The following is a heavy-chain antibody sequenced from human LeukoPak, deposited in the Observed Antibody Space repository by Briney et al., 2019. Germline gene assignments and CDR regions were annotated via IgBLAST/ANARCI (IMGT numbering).Heavy chain of an antibody. J-gene: IGHJ4*02. V-gene: IGHV4-59*01. CDR1: GGSISSYY. D-gene: IGHD1-26*01. Sequence: SETLSLTCTVSGGSISSYYWSWLRQPPGKGLEWIGYIYYSGSTNYNPSLKSRVTISVDTSKNQFSLKLSSVTAADTAVYYCARGWELSHFDYWGQGTLVTVSS. CDR2: IYYSGST. CDR3: ARGWELSHFDY.